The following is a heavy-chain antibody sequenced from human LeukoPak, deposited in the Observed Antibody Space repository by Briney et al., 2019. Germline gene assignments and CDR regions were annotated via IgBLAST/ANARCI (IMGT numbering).Heavy chain of an antibody. CDR2: INPSGGST. D-gene: IGHD2/OR15-2a*01. J-gene: IGHJ4*02. CDR3: AREGSDNNFDY. CDR1: GGTFSSYA. Sequence: ASVKVSFKASGGTFSSYAISWVRQAPGQGLEWMGIINPSGGSTRYAQKFQGRVTMTRDTSTSTVYMELSSLRSEDTAVYYCAREGSDNNFDYWGQGTLVTVSS. V-gene: IGHV1-46*01.